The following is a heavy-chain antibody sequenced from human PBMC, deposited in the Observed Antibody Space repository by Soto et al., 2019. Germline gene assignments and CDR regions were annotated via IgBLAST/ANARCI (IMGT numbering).Heavy chain of an antibody. CDR2: VRGNGDPP. J-gene: IGHJ4*02. CDR1: GFTFSSYA. CDR3: VKSRGGNNFDFFD. V-gene: IGHV3-64D*06. Sequence: GGSLRLACSASGFTFSSYAMHWVRQAPGKGLEYVSGVRGNGDPPFYADSVKGRFTISRDNSKNTLYLQMSGLSADDTAVYYCVKSRGGNNFDFFDWGQGALVTVSS. D-gene: IGHD5-12*01.